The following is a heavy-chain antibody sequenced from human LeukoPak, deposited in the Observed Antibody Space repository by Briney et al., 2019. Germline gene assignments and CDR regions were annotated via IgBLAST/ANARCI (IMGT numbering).Heavy chain of an antibody. CDR3: ARLLGREYYFDC. CDR1: GGSISSSSYY. J-gene: IGHJ4*02. CDR2: IYYSGST. Sequence: SETLSLTCTVSGGSISSSSYYWGWIRQPPGKGLEWIGSIYYSGSTYYNPSLKSRVTISVDTSKNQFSLKLSSVTAADTAVYYCARLLGREYYFDCWGQGTLVTVSS. V-gene: IGHV4-39*01. D-gene: IGHD5-24*01.